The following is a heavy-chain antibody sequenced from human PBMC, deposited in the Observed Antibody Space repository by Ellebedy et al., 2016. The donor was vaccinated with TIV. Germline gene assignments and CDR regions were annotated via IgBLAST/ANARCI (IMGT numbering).Heavy chain of an antibody. CDR1: GFTFSNYW. D-gene: IGHD6-19*01. J-gene: IGHJ4*02. Sequence: PGGSLRLSCAASGFTFSNYWMHWVRQAPGKGLVWVARVNSDGSHTSHADSVEGRFTISRDNAKNQMYLQMNSLRAEDTAVYYCARESFSGTWAVPFDFWGQGTLITVSS. CDR3: ARESFSGTWAVPFDF. CDR2: VNSDGSHT. V-gene: IGHV3-74*01.